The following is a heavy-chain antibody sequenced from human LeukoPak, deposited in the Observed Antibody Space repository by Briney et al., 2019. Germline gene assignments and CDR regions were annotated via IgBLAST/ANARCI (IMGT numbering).Heavy chain of an antibody. CDR3: ARERYSSSSWGAFDI. Sequence: GASVKVSCKASGYTFTSYGISWVRQAPGQGLEWMGRIIPILGIANYAQKFQGRVTITADKSTSTAYMELSSLRSEDTAVYYCARERYSSSSWGAFDIWGQGTMVTVSS. J-gene: IGHJ3*02. CDR2: IIPILGIA. V-gene: IGHV1-69*04. CDR1: GYTFTSYG. D-gene: IGHD6-6*01.